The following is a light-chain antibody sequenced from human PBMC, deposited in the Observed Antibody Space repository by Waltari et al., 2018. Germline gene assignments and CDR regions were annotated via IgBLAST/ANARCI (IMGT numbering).Light chain of an antibody. CDR2: DVT. V-gene: IGLV2-14*03. CDR1: SSDVGGYNY. Sequence: QSALPQPASVSGSPGQSITISCTGTSSDVGGYNYVSWYQQHPGKAPKLMIYDVTKRPSGVSNRFSGSKSGNTASLTISGLQAEDEADYYCTSYTSSSSPWVFGGGTKLTVL. CDR3: TSYTSSSSPWV. J-gene: IGLJ3*02.